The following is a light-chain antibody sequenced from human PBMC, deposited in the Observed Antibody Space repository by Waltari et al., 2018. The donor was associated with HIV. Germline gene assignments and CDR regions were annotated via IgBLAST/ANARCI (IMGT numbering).Light chain of an antibody. V-gene: IGLV1-40*01. CDR3: QSYDSSLSGYV. CDR1: SSNLGAGYT. CDR2: SNT. Sequence: QSVLTPPPSVSGAPGQRVTISCTGSSSNLGAGYTVSSYRQLPGTAPKLLIYSNTNRPSGVPDRFSGSKSGTSASLAITGLQADDEADYYCQSYDSSLSGYVFGTGTKVTVL. J-gene: IGLJ1*01.